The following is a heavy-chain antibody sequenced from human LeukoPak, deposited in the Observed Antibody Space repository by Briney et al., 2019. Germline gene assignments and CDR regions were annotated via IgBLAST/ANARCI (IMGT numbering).Heavy chain of an antibody. D-gene: IGHD4-17*01. CDR3: ARTTVTGLWYFDY. CDR1: GYSFTSYW. CDR2: IYPGDSDT. J-gene: IGHJ4*02. V-gene: IGHV5-51*01. Sequence: GESLKISCKGFGYSFTSYWIGWVRQMPGKGLEWMGIIYPGDSDTRYSPSFQGQVTISADKSISTAYLQWSRLKASDTAMYYCARTTVTGLWYFDYWGQGTLVTVSS.